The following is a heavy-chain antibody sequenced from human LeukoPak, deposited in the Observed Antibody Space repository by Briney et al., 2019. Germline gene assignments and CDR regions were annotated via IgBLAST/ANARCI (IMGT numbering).Heavy chain of an antibody. CDR1: DFTFGDYA. D-gene: IGHD5-12*01. CDR3: TRAGIVATIGYGMDV. Sequence: PGGSLRLSCAASDFTFGDYALSWVRQAPGKGLEWVALIRNEAFGGTTEYAASVGGRFSISRDNSKSITYLQMNRLQTEDTGVYYCTRAGIVATIGYGMDVWGQGTTVTVFS. V-gene: IGHV3-49*04. CDR2: IRNEAFGGTT. J-gene: IGHJ6*02.